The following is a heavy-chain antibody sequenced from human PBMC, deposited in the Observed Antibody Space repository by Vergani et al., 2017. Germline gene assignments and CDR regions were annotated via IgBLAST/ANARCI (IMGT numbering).Heavy chain of an antibody. V-gene: IGHV4-4*07. CDR2: LCPSGST. CDR1: GAPISYWC. D-gene: IGHD7-27*01. J-gene: IGHJ4*02. Sequence: QVQMQESGPGLVKTSETLSLTCPASGAPISYWCWSWLRQPAGKGLEWIGRLCPSGSTNYKPSLKSRVTISIDTSKNQFSLKLTSVTAADTAVYYCATGAGPFDIWGQGTLVTVSS. CDR3: ATGAGPFDI.